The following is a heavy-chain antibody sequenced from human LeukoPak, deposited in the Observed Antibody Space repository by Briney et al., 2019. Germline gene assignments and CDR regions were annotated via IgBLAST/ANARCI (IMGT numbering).Heavy chain of an antibody. J-gene: IGHJ4*02. Sequence: SQTLSLTCSVSGGSISSGSYYWSWIRQPAGKGLEWIGRIYTSGSTNYNPSLKSRVTISVDTSKNQFSLKLSSVTAADTAVYYCARAGIAAAGIFDYWGQGTLVTVSS. D-gene: IGHD6-13*01. V-gene: IGHV4-61*02. CDR2: IYTSGST. CDR1: GGSISSGSYY. CDR3: ARAGIAAAGIFDY.